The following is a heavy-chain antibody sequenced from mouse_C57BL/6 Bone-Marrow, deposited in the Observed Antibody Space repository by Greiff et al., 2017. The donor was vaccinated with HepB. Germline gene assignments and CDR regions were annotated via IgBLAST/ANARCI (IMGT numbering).Heavy chain of an antibody. CDR1: GFTFTDYY. CDR3: ARCRYGSSYDWYFDV. J-gene: IGHJ1*03. V-gene: IGHV7-3*01. D-gene: IGHD1-1*01. Sequence: EVQGVESGGGLVQPGGSLSLSCAASGFTFTDYYMSWVRQPPWKALEWLGFIRNKANGYTTEYSASVKGRFTNSRDNSQSILYLQMNALRVEDGATYYCARCRYGSSYDWYFDVWDTGTTVTVSS. CDR2: IRNKANGYTT.